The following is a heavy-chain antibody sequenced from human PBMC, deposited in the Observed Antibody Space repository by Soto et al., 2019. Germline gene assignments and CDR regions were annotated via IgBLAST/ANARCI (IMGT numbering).Heavy chain of an antibody. CDR1: GFTVSSNY. Sequence: GGSLRLSCAASGFTVSSNYMSWVRQAPGKGLEWVSVIYSGGSTYYADSVKGRFTISRDNSKNTLYLQMNSLRAEETAVYYCARGVMTTVTSFLDYWGQGTLVTVSS. J-gene: IGHJ4*02. D-gene: IGHD4-4*01. CDR2: IYSGGST. CDR3: ARGVMTTVTSFLDY. V-gene: IGHV3-53*01.